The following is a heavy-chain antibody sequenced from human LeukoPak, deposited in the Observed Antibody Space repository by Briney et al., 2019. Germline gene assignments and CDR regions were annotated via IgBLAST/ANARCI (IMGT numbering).Heavy chain of an antibody. CDR3: AKRGIRGTYYFAS. CDR2: FGSAGNT. J-gene: IGHJ4*02. V-gene: IGHV3-23*01. CDR1: GVTFSNYG. Sequence: GGALRLSCTASGVTFSNYGMTWVRLAPGKGVEWVSTFGSAGNTYYAHSVNRRFTISKDTSKNTLFLQMNTLRVEDTAMYYCAKRGIRGTYYFASWGQGTLAPVSS. D-gene: IGHD1-26*01.